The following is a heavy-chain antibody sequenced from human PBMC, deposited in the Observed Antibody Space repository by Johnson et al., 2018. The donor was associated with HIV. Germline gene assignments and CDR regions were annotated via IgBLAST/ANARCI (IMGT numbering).Heavy chain of an antibody. CDR3: ASPEAPYYDILTGYYAAFDI. D-gene: IGHD3-9*01. CDR2: IWYDGSNK. J-gene: IGHJ3*02. Sequence: QVQLLESGGGLVKPGGSLRLSCAASGFTFSDYYMSWIRQAPGKGLEWVAVIWYDGSNKYYADSVKGRFPISRDNSKNTLYLQMNSLRAEDTAVYYCASPEAPYYDILTGYYAAFDIWGQGTMVTVSS. V-gene: IGHV3-33*08. CDR1: GFTFSDYY.